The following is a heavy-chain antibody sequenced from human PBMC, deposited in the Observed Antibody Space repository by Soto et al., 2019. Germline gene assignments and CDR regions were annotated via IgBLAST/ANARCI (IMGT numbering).Heavy chain of an antibody. CDR1: GFTFSSYS. CDR2: ISSSSSYI. J-gene: IGHJ3*02. Sequence: GGSLRLSCAASGFTFSSYSMNWVRQAPGKGLEWVSSISSSSSYIYYADSVKGRFTISRDNAKNSLYLQMNSLRAEDTAVYYCARDRGYCSSTSCYTAFDIWGQGTMVTVSS. D-gene: IGHD2-2*02. CDR3: ARDRGYCSSTSCYTAFDI. V-gene: IGHV3-21*01.